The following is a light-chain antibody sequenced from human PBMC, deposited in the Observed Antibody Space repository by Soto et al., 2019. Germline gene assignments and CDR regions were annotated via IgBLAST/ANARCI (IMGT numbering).Light chain of an antibody. J-gene: IGLJ1*01. CDR3: SSYTAANTYV. CDR1: SSDVGGYEY. Sequence: QSALTQPASVSGSPGQSITISCTGTSSDVGGYEYVSWYQQHPGKAPKLMIYEVSHRPSGVSHRFSGSKSGNTASLTISGLQAEDEADYYCSSYTAANTYVFGTGTKVTVL. V-gene: IGLV2-14*01. CDR2: EVS.